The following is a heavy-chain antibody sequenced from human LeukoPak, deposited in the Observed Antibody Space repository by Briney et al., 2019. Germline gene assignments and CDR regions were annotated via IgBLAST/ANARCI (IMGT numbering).Heavy chain of an antibody. Sequence: SETLSLTCTVSGYSISSGYYWGWIRQPPGKGLEWIGSIYYSGRTYYNPSLKSRVTISVDTSKKQFSLKLSSVTAADTAVYYCARGRPDGSGSYYKFDPWGQGTLVTVSS. CDR2: IYYSGRT. J-gene: IGHJ5*02. V-gene: IGHV4-38-2*02. CDR3: ARGRPDGSGSYYKFDP. CDR1: GYSISSGYY. D-gene: IGHD3-10*01.